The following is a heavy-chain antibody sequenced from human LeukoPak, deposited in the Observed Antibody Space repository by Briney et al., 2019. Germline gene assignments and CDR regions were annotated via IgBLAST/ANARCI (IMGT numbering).Heavy chain of an antibody. Sequence: GGSLRLSCAASGFTFSSYSMNWVRQAPGKGLEWVSYISSSSTIYYADSVKGRFTISRDNAKNSLYLQMNSLRAEDTAVYYCARGVPKTSYYYYYMDVWGKGTTVTVSS. CDR2: ISSSSTI. D-gene: IGHD4-11*01. V-gene: IGHV3-48*01. CDR1: GFTFSSYS. CDR3: ARGVPKTSYYYYYMDV. J-gene: IGHJ6*03.